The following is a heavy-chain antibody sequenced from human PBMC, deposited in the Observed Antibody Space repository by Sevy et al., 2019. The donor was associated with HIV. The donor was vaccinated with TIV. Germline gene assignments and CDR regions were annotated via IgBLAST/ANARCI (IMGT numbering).Heavy chain of an antibody. CDR3: AGGPKGFGELFGY. CDR2: IYYSGST. J-gene: IGHJ4*02. V-gene: IGHV4-59*01. D-gene: IGHD3-10*01. CDR1: GGSISSYY. Sequence: SETLSLTCTVSGGSISSYYWSWIRQPPGKGLEWIGYIYYSGSTNYNPSLKSRVTISVDTSKNQFSLKLSSVTAADTAVYYCAGGPKGFGELFGYWGQGTLVTVSS.